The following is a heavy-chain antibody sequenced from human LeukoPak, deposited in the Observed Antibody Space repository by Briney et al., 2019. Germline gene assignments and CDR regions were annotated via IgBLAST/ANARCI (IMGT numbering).Heavy chain of an antibody. CDR3: AKAIRICFGEYSLYFDY. Sequence: GGSLRLTCAASGFTFSSYAMSWVRQAPGKGLEWVSAISGSGGSTYYADSVKGRFTISRDNSKNTLYLQMNSLRAEDTAVYYCAKAIRICFGEYSLYFDYWGQGTLVTVSS. CDR2: ISGSGGST. V-gene: IGHV3-23*01. CDR1: GFTFSSYA. D-gene: IGHD3-10*01. J-gene: IGHJ4*02.